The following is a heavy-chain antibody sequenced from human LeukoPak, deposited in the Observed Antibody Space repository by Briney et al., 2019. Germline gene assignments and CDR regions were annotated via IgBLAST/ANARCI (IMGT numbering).Heavy chain of an antibody. Sequence: GGSLRLSCAASGFTFSNYAMSWFRQAPGKGLEWASAISGGGGGDTYYAASVKGRFTISRDDSKNTVYLQMNSLRADDTVIYYCAKERALRCCSSASCHDALDIWGQGTMVTVSS. CDR1: GFTFSNYA. J-gene: IGHJ3*02. CDR3: AKERALRCCSSASCHDALDI. D-gene: IGHD2-2*01. CDR2: ISGGGGGDT. V-gene: IGHV3-23*01.